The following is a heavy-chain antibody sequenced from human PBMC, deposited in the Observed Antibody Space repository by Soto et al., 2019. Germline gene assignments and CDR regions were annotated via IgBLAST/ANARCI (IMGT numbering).Heavy chain of an antibody. J-gene: IGHJ6*02. D-gene: IGHD5-12*01. Sequence: GGSLRLSCAASGFTFSSYSMNWVRQGPGKGLEWVSSISSSSSYIYYADSVKGRFTISRDNAKNSLYLQMNSLRAEDTAVYYCARNEEMATITGYYYYGMDVWGQGTTVTVSS. CDR1: GFTFSSYS. CDR2: ISSSSSYI. V-gene: IGHV3-21*01. CDR3: ARNEEMATITGYYYYGMDV.